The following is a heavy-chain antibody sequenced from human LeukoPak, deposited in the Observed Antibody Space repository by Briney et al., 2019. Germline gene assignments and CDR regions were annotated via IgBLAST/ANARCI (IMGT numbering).Heavy chain of an antibody. CDR1: GFTFSSYG. Sequence: PGGSLRLSCAASGFTFSSYGMHWVRQATGKGLEWVSGIGTAGEIYYPGSVKGRFTISRENAKNSLYLQMNSLRAGDTAVYYCARAGYSSSWYSRYFDLWGRGTLVTVSS. CDR2: IGTAGEI. CDR3: ARAGYSSSWYSRYFDL. D-gene: IGHD6-13*01. V-gene: IGHV3-13*01. J-gene: IGHJ2*01.